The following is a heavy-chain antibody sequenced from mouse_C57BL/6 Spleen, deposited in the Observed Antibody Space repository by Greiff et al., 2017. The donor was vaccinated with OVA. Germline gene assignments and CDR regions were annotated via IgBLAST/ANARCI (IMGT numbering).Heavy chain of an antibody. CDR1: GFTIKNTY. J-gene: IGHJ2*01. CDR3: ARNRGNLDY. Sequence: VQLQQSVAELVRPGASVKLSCTASGFTIKNTYMHWVKQRPEQGLEWIGRIDPANGNTKYAPKFQGKATITADTSSNTAYLQLSSLTSEDTAIYYCARNRGNLDYWGQGTTLTVSS. CDR2: IDPANGNT. V-gene: IGHV14-3*01. D-gene: IGHD2-1*01.